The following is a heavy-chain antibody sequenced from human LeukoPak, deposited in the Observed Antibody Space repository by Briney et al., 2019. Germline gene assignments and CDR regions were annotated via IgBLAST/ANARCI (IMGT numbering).Heavy chain of an antibody. D-gene: IGHD6-19*01. CDR2: IKSKTDGGTT. J-gene: IGHJ6*04. CDR3: TPEVAGPYGDV. CDR1: GFTFSNAW. Sequence: GGSLRLSCAASGFTFSNAWRSWGRQAPGKGLEWVGRIKSKTDGGTTDYAAPVKGRFTISRDDSKNTLYLQMNSLKTEDTAVYYCTPEVAGPYGDVWGKGTTVTVSS. V-gene: IGHV3-15*01.